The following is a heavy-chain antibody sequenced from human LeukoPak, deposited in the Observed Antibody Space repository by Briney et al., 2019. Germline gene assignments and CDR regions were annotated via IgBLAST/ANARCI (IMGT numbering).Heavy chain of an antibody. CDR3: ARAFDGYSEDY. D-gene: IGHD5-24*01. CDR2: FTSDSSSTSI. Sequence: GGSLRLSCAASGFNFYSYRMNWVRQAPGQGLEWVSSFTSDSSSTSINYADSVKGRFTISRDNAKNSLYLQMTSLRADDTAVYYCARAFDGYSEDYWGRGTLVTASS. V-gene: IGHV3-21*01. CDR1: GFNFYSYR. J-gene: IGHJ4*02.